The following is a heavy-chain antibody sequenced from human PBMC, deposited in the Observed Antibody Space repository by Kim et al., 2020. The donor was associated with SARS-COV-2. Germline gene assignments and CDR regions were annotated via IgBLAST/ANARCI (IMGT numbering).Heavy chain of an antibody. J-gene: IGHJ3*02. CDR3: ARSTGQQLQDAFDI. Sequence: NPSLKSRVTISVDTSKNQFSLKLSSVTAADTAVYYCARSTGQQLQDAFDIWGQGTMVTVSS. D-gene: IGHD6-13*01. V-gene: IGHV4-59*01.